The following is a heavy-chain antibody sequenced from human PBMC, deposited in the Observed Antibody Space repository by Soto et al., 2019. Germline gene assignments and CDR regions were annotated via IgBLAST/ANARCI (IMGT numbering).Heavy chain of an antibody. V-gene: IGHV3-21*06. J-gene: IGHJ4*02. Sequence: GGSLRLSCAASGFTFSYYPLHWVRRAPGKGLEWVSSISGIKNYIRYADSVKGRFTISRDNAKTSLYLQMNSLTAEDTAVYYWSREGVHNYTEYYFDYWGQGTLVTVSS. CDR1: GFTFSYYP. CDR3: SREGVHNYTEYYFDY. D-gene: IGHD3-10*01. CDR2: ISGIKNYI.